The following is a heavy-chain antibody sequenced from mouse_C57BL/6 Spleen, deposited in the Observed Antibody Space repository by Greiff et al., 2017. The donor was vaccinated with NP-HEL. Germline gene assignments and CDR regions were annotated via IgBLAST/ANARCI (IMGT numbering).Heavy chain of an antibody. V-gene: IGHV1-54*01. D-gene: IGHD1-1*01. J-gene: IGHJ4*01. CDR2: INPGSGGT. CDR3: ARRAGSSYDYAMDY. CDR1: GYAFTNYL. Sequence: VQLQQSGAELVRPGPSVKVSCKASGYAFTNYLIEWVKQRPGQGLEWIGVINPGSGGTNYNEKFKGKATLTADKSSSTAYMQLSSLTSEDSAVYFCARRAGSSYDYAMDYWGQGTSVTVSS.